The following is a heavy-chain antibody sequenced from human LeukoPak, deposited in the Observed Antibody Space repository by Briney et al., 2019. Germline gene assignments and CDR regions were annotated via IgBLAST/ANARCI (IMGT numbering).Heavy chain of an antibody. V-gene: IGHV3-48*03. CDR1: GFTFSSYE. CDR3: AREDLDAFDV. CDR2: ITGTGSRV. Sequence: PGGSLRLSCAASGFTFSSYEMNWVRQAPGKGLEWVSYITGTGSRVYYADSVKGRFTISRDNAKNSLYLQMNSLRAEDTAVYSCAREDLDAFDVWGQGTMVTVSS. J-gene: IGHJ3*01.